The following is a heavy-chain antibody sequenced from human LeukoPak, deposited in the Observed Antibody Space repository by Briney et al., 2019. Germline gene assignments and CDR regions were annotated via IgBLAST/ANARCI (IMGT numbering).Heavy chain of an antibody. V-gene: IGHV4-34*01. D-gene: IGHD6-6*01. J-gene: IGHJ4*02. CDR3: ARGRRIAARPGSLDY. CDR2: INHSGST. CDR1: GGSFSGYY. Sequence: SETLSLTCAVYGGSFSGYYWTWIRQPPGKGLEWIGEINHSGSTTYNPSLKSRVIISVDTSKNQFSLNLSSVTAADTAVYYCARGRRIAARPGSLDYWGQGTLVTVSS.